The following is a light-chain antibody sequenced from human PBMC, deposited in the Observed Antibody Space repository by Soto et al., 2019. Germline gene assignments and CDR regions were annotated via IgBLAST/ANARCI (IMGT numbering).Light chain of an antibody. V-gene: IGLV1-40*01. CDR1: SPNIGAGYG. Sequence: QPVLTQPPSVSGAPGQRVTISCTGSSPNIGAGYGVHWYQQLPGTAPKLLIYGNSNRPSGVPDRFSGSKSGTSASLAITGLRVEDEADYYCQSYDSSLSLWVFGGGIKLTVL. J-gene: IGLJ3*02. CDR3: QSYDSSLSLWV. CDR2: GNS.